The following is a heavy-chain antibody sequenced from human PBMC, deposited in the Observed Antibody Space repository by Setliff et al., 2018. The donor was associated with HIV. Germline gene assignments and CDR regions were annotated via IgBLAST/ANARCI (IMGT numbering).Heavy chain of an antibody. CDR1: GFTFSTHG. V-gene: IGHV3-30*03. D-gene: IGHD3-10*01. Sequence: PGGSLRLSCAASGFTFSTHGMHWVRQAPGKGLEWVAIISYDGTSKHYADSVKGRFTISRDNAKNSLYLQMNSLRTEDMALYYCARDFSGLLHDQIDAFNIWGQGTMVTVSS. J-gene: IGHJ3*02. CDR3: ARDFSGLLHDQIDAFNI. CDR2: ISYDGTSK.